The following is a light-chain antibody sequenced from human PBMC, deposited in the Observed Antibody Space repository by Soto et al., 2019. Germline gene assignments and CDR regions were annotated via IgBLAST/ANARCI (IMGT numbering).Light chain of an antibody. CDR2: AAS. CDR1: QSISNF. Sequence: DIVMSQSPSTLSASVGDRVTITCRASQSISNFLAWYQQKPGKAPNLLIYAASTLQSGVPSRFSGSGSGTDFTLTISSLQPEDVATYYCQKYNNAPRTFGQGTKVDIK. CDR3: QKYNNAPRT. V-gene: IGKV1-27*01. J-gene: IGKJ1*01.